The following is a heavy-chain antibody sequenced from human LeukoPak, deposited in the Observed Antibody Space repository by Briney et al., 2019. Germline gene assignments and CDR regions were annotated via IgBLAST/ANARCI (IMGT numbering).Heavy chain of an antibody. J-gene: IGHJ4*02. V-gene: IGHV3-48*04. CDR2: ISSSGSTI. CDR1: GFTFSSYG. Sequence: GGSLRLSCAASGFTFSSYGMSWVRQAPGKGLEWISYISSSGSTIYYADSVKGRFTISRDNAKNSLYLQMNSLRAEDTAVYYRARGSGPAFDYWGQGTLVTVSS. CDR3: ARGSGPAFDY.